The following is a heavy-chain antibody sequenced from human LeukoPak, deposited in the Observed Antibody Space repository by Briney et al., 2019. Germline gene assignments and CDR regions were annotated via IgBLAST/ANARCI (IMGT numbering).Heavy chain of an antibody. CDR3: ATDMVVVPAANVPNAFDI. V-gene: IGHV1-46*01. J-gene: IGHJ3*02. D-gene: IGHD2-2*01. Sequence: ASVKVSCKASGYTFTSYYMHWVRQAPGQGLEWMGIINPSGGSTSYAQKFQGRVTMTRDMSTSTVYMELSSLRSEDTAVYYCATDMVVVPAANVPNAFDIWGQGTMVTVSS. CDR2: INPSGGST. CDR1: GYTFTSYY.